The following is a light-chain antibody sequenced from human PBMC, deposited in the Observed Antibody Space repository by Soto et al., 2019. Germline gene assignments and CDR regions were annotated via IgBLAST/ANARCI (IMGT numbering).Light chain of an antibody. J-gene: IGKJ3*01. CDR1: QSVSSSY. CDR2: GAS. CDR3: QQYGSSPPIT. Sequence: EIVLTQSPGTLSLSPGERATLSCRASQSVSSSYLAWYQQKPGQAPRLLIYGASSRATGIPDRFSGSGSGTDFPLTISRLESEDFPVYYCQQYGSSPPITFGPGTKVDIK. V-gene: IGKV3-20*01.